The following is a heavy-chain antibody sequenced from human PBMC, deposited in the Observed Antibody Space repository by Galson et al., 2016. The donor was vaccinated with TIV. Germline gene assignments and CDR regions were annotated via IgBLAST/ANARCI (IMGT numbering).Heavy chain of an antibody. CDR1: GYSVTNYG. D-gene: IGHD1-7*01. CDR3: ARAPTYYGTNVWGH. Sequence: SVKVSCKASGYSVTNYGIAWVRQAPGQGLEWMGWISTYNGYTDYAQKLQGRVTMTTDTSTNTAYMELRSLRSDDTAMYFCARAPTYYGTNVWGHWGQGTLVIVSS. V-gene: IGHV1-18*01. CDR2: ISTYNGYT. J-gene: IGHJ4*02.